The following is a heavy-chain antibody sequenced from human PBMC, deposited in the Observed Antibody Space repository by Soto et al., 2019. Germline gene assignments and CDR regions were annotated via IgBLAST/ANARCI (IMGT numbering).Heavy chain of an antibody. CDR1: GDSISSYY. D-gene: IGHD3-3*01. CDR2: IYYSGST. CDR3: ARDGGRYYAMDV. J-gene: IGHJ6*02. Sequence: ASETLSLTCTVSGDSISSYYWSWIGQPPGKGLEWIGYIYYSGSTNYNPSLKSRVTISVDTSKSQFSLKLSSVTAADTALYYCARDGGRYYAMDVWGQGTTVTVSS. V-gene: IGHV4-59*01.